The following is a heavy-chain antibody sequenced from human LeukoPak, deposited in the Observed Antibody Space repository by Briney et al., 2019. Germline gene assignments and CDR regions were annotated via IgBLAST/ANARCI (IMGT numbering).Heavy chain of an antibody. CDR3: ASPVGATTVRAFDI. Sequence: GGSLRLSCAASGFIFGDHYMDWVRQAPGKGLEWVGRTRNEANIYTTKYAASVKGRFTISRDDSKNSLYLQMNSLKTEDTAVYYCASPVGATTVRAFDIWGQGTMVTVSS. CDR2: TRNEANIYTT. J-gene: IGHJ3*02. V-gene: IGHV3-72*01. D-gene: IGHD1-26*01. CDR1: GFIFGDHY.